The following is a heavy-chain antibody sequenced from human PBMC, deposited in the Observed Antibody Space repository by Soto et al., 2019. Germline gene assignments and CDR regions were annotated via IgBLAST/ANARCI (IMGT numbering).Heavy chain of an antibody. Sequence: ASVKVSCKVSGYTLTELSMHWVRQAPGKGLEWMGGFDPEDGETIYAQKFQGRVTMTEDTSTDTAYMELSSLRSEDTAVYYCATDRPWGGSSRYWGQGTLVTVSS. CDR1: GYTLTELS. V-gene: IGHV1-24*01. CDR2: FDPEDGET. J-gene: IGHJ4*02. D-gene: IGHD7-27*01. CDR3: ATDRPWGGSSRY.